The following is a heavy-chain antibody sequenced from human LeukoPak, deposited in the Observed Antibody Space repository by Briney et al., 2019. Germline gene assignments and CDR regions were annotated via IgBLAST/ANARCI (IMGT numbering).Heavy chain of an antibody. Sequence: PSETLSLTCTVSGGSIGSYYWSWIRQPPGKGLEWIGYIYYSGSTNYNPSLKSRVTISVDTSKNQFSLKLSSVTAADTAVYYCARDRGFYDSSGYYPYYFDYWGQGTLVTVSS. CDR3: ARDRGFYDSSGYYPYYFDY. D-gene: IGHD3-22*01. J-gene: IGHJ4*02. V-gene: IGHV4-59*01. CDR2: IYYSGST. CDR1: GGSIGSYY.